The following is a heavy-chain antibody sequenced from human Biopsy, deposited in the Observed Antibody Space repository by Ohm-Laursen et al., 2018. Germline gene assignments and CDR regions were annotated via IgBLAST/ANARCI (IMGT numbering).Heavy chain of an antibody. J-gene: IGHJ2*01. CDR2: SIPLFNTA. Sequence: GSSAKVSCKASGGTFTNHAVGWVRQAPGQGLEWVGSSIPLFNTANYADKFQGRVTLTADKSTTTAYMELSSLRSEDTAIYYCARFPLGAYDDSGSYRAVEHWYFDLRGRGTLVTVSS. CDR1: GGTFTNHA. V-gene: IGHV1-69*06. D-gene: IGHD3-22*01. CDR3: ARFPLGAYDDSGSYRAVEHWYFDL.